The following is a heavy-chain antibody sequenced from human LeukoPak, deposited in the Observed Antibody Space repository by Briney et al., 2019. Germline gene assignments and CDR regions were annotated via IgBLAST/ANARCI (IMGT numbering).Heavy chain of an antibody. J-gene: IGHJ6*03. D-gene: IGHD2-15*01. V-gene: IGHV4-4*07. Sequence: SETLSLTCTVSGGSISSYYWSWIRQPAGKGLEWIGRIYTSGSTNYNPSLKSRVTMSVDTSRNQFSLKLSSVTAADTAVYYCARASNFCSGGSCYSRRSDTYYYYMDVWGKGTTVTVSS. CDR3: ARASNFCSGGSCYSRRSDTYYYYMDV. CDR2: IYTSGST. CDR1: GGSISSYY.